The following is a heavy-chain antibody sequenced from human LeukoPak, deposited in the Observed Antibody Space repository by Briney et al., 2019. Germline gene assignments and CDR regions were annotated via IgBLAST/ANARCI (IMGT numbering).Heavy chain of an antibody. D-gene: IGHD6-19*01. V-gene: IGHV3-23*01. CDR1: GFTFNSYS. J-gene: IGHJ4*02. CDR3: AKVGTGVGWYYFDY. CDR2: ISGSGGST. Sequence: PGGSLRLSCAASGFTFNSYSMTWVRQAPGKGLQWVSGISGSGGSTYYADSMKGRFAISRDNSKNTLYLQMNNLRAEDTAVYYCAKVGTGVGWYYFDYWGQGTLVTVSS.